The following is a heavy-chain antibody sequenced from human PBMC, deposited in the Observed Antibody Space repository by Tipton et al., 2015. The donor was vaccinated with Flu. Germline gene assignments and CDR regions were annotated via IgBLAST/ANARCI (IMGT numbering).Heavy chain of an antibody. Sequence: QLVQSGAEVKKPGASVKVSCKASGYTFTSYYMHWVRQAPGQGLEWMGIINPSGGSTSYAQKFQGRVTMTRDTSTSTVYMELSSLRSEDTAVYYCARDAGQGYYDSSGYYPEYSQHWGQGTLVTVSS. J-gene: IGHJ1*01. CDR1: GYTFTSYY. CDR3: ARDAGQGYYDSSGYYPEYSQH. V-gene: IGHV1-46*01. CDR2: INPSGGST. D-gene: IGHD3-22*01.